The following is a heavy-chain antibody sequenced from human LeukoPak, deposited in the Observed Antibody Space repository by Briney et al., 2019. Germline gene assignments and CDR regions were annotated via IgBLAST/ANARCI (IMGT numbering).Heavy chain of an antibody. J-gene: IGHJ5*02. D-gene: IGHD3-22*01. CDR2: INDGGST. Sequence: PSETLSLTCAVYGGSFSGYYWSWIRQPPGKGLEWIGEINDGGSTNYNPSLKSRVAILVDMSKKQFSLKLSSVTAADTAVYYCASEYYDSSGYHSGWFDPWGQGTLVTVSS. V-gene: IGHV4-34*01. CDR1: GGSFSGYY. CDR3: ASEYYDSSGYHSGWFDP.